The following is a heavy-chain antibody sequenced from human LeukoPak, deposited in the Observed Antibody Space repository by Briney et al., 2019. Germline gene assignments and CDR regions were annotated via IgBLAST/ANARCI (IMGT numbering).Heavy chain of an antibody. Sequence: PSGTLSLTCTVSGGSISSSSYYWGWIRQPPGKGLEWIGTIYYSGSTYYNPSLKSRVTISVDTSKNQFSLKLSSVTAADTAVYYCARDGYAPHWGQGTLVTVSS. CDR3: ARDGYAPH. J-gene: IGHJ4*02. CDR2: IYYSGST. V-gene: IGHV4-39*07. CDR1: GGSISSSSYY. D-gene: IGHD5-12*01.